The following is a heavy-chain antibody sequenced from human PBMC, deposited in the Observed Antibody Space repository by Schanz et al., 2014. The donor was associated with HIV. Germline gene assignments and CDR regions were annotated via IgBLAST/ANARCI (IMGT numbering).Heavy chain of an antibody. D-gene: IGHD2-2*01. CDR2: INHSGST. CDR3: ARRGGYQLLSKDYFYYGMDV. V-gene: IGHV4-34*01. Sequence: QVQLQQWGAGLLKSSETLSLTCAVYGATFSGYYWNWVRQTPGKGLEWIGEINHSGSTTYNPSLKSRVTISVDTTKNQFTQKLSSVTAADTGVYYCARRGGYQLLSKDYFYYGMDVWGQGTTVTVSS. J-gene: IGHJ6*02. CDR1: GATFSGYY.